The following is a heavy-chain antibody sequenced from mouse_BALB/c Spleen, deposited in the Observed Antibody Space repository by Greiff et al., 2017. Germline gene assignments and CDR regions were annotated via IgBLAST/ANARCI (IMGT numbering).Heavy chain of an antibody. CDR3: ARRGIYYDPLDY. Sequence: EVQLVESGPGLVKPSQSLSLTCTVTGYSITSDYAWNWIRQFPGNKLEWMGYISYSGSTSYNPSLKSRISITRDTSKNQFFLQLNSVTTEDTATYYCARRGIYYDPLDYWGQGTTLTVSS. J-gene: IGHJ2*01. D-gene: IGHD2-4*01. CDR2: ISYSGST. CDR1: GYSITSDYA. V-gene: IGHV3-2*02.